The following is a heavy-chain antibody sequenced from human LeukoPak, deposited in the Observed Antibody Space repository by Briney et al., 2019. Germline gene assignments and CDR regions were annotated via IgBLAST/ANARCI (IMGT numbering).Heavy chain of an antibody. D-gene: IGHD5-12*01. J-gene: IGHJ4*02. CDR2: IYYSGNT. Sequence: SETLSLTCTVSGGSMSRSTYYWGWIRQPPGKGLDWIGSIYYSGNTYYNPSLKSRLTISVDTSKNQFSLKLSSVTAADTAVYYCARRVPSGYEYWGQGTLVTVSS. CDR1: GGSMSRSTYY. V-gene: IGHV4-39*01. CDR3: ARRVPSGYEY.